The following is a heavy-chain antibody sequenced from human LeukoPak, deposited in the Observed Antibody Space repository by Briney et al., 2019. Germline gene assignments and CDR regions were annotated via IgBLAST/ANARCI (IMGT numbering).Heavy chain of an antibody. CDR1: GGSISSYY. V-gene: IGHV4-59*01. CDR2: IYYSGST. CDR3: ARGPYYYGSGRSNWFDP. D-gene: IGHD3-10*01. J-gene: IGHJ5*02. Sequence: SSETLSLTCTVSGGSISSYYWSWIRQPQGKGLEWIGYIYYSGSTNYNPSLKSRVTISVDTSKNQFSLKLSSVTAADAAVYYCARGPYYYGSGRSNWFDPWGQGTLVTVSS.